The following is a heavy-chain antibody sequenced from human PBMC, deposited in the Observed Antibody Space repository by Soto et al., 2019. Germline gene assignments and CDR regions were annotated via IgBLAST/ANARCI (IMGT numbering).Heavy chain of an antibody. CDR1: GDTFSSYP. V-gene: IGHV1-69*13. Sequence: SVKVSCKASGDTFSSYPISWVRQAPGQGLEWMGGIIPILDTANYAQKIQGRVTITAGESTSTAYMELSSLRSEDTAVYYCARGGYRGYDFLLDVWGQGTTVTVSS. CDR3: ARGGYRGYDFLLDV. CDR2: IIPILDTA. J-gene: IGHJ6*02. D-gene: IGHD5-12*01.